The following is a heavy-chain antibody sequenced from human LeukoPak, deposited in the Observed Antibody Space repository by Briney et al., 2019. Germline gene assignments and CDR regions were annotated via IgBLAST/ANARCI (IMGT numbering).Heavy chain of an antibody. CDR3: VKVTAAGFVDH. CDR1: GFTFSSYA. V-gene: IGHV3-9*01. CDR2: IGWNSGGI. J-gene: IGHJ4*02. Sequence: GRSLRLSCAASGFTFSSYAMHWVRQAPGKGLEWVSGIGWNSGGIVYADSVKGRFTISRDNAKNSLYLQMNSLGAEDTALYYCVKVTAAGFVDHWGQGTLVTVSS. D-gene: IGHD6-13*01.